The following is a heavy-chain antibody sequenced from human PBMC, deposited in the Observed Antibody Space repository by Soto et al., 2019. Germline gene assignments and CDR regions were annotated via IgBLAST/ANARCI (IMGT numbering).Heavy chain of an antibody. V-gene: IGHV1-69*01. Sequence: QVQLVQSGAEVKKPGSSVKVSCKASGGTFSSYAISWVRQAPGQGLEWMGGSIPIFGTANYAQKFQGRVKITADESTSTAYMELSSLRSEDTAVYYCARSTTIFGVVTEFDPWGQGTLVTVSS. CDR3: ARSTTIFGVVTEFDP. D-gene: IGHD3-3*01. CDR2: SIPIFGTA. J-gene: IGHJ5*02. CDR1: GGTFSSYA.